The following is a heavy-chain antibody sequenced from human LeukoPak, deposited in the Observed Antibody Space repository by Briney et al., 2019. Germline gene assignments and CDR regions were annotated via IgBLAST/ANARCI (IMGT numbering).Heavy chain of an antibody. CDR2: VSSASGTI. CDR1: GFTFTSYS. CDR3: ARRTPGYCSGGGCYGLRH. D-gene: IGHD2-15*01. Sequence: GSLRLSCAASGFTFTSYSMNWVRQAPGKGLEWVAYVSSASGTIYYADSVKGRFTISRDNANNSLYLQMNSLRAEDTAVYYCARRTPGYCSGGGCYGLRHWGQGTLVTVSS. J-gene: IGHJ1*01. V-gene: IGHV3-48*04.